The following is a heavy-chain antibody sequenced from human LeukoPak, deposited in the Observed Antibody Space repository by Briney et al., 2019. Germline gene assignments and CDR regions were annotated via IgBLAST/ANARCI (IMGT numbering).Heavy chain of an antibody. J-gene: IGHJ6*02. CDR2: ISGSGGST. D-gene: IGHD2-2*01. CDR3: AKVGPICSSTSCPHFSRYYYYGMDV. V-gene: IGHV3-23*01. Sequence: GGSLRLSCAASGFTFSSYAMSWVRKAPGKGLDRVSAISGSGGSTYYADSVKGRFTISRDNSKNTLYLQMNSRRAEDTAVYYCAKVGPICSSTSCPHFSRYYYYGMDVWGQGTTVTVSS. CDR1: GFTFSSYA.